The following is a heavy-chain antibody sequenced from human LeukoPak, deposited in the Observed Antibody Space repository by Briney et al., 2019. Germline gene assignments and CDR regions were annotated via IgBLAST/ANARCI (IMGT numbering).Heavy chain of an antibody. J-gene: IGHJ5*02. CDR3: ARDNSVGDNAWWFDP. V-gene: IGHV1-46*01. CDR2: INPSGGST. CDR1: GYTFTSYY. Sequence: GASVKVSCKASGYTFTSYYMHWVRQAPGQGLEWMGIINPSGGSTSYAQKFQGRVTMTRDTSTSTVYMELSSLRSEDTAVYYCARDNSVGDNAWWFDPWGQGTLATVSS. D-gene: IGHD1-26*01.